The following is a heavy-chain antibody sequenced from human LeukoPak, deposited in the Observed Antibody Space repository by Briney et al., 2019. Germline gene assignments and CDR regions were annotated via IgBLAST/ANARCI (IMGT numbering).Heavy chain of an antibody. D-gene: IGHD6-19*01. Sequence: GGSLRLSCAASGFTFSNYAMNWVRQAPGKGLEWVSIISGSGASTHYADSVKGRFTISRDNSKNTLYLQMSSLRAEDTAIYYCAKLSWQWLDRTVGNYYFDYWGQGTLVTVSS. J-gene: IGHJ4*02. CDR1: GFTFSNYA. CDR2: ISGSGAST. CDR3: AKLSWQWLDRTVGNYYFDY. V-gene: IGHV3-23*01.